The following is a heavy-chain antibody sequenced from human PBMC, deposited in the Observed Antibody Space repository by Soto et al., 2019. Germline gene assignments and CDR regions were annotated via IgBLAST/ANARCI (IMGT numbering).Heavy chain of an antibody. CDR2: IYPGDSDT. Sequence: PGESLKISCKGSGYSFTSYWIGWVRQMPGKGLEWMGIIYPGDSDTRYSPSFQGQVTISADKSISTAYLQWSSLKASDTAMYYCARHPITMIVADAFDIWGQGTMVTVSS. J-gene: IGHJ3*02. CDR3: ARHPITMIVADAFDI. V-gene: IGHV5-51*01. D-gene: IGHD3-22*01. CDR1: GYSFTSYW.